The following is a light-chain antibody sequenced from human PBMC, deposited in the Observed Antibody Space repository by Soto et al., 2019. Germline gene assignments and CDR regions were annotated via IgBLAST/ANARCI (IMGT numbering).Light chain of an antibody. Sequence: DIPMTQFPSTLSASVGDRVTITCRASQSISTWLAWYQQKPGKAPKLLIYKASSLESGVPSRFSGSGSGTEFTLTISRLQPDDFATYYCQQYNNSFGQGTKVEI. V-gene: IGKV1-5*03. CDR1: QSISTW. CDR2: KAS. J-gene: IGKJ1*01. CDR3: QQYNNS.